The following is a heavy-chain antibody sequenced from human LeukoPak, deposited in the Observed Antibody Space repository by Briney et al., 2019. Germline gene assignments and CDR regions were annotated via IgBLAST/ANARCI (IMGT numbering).Heavy chain of an antibody. CDR2: ISYDGSNK. V-gene: IGHV3-30*18. D-gene: IGHD6-13*01. CDR3: AKDWARGSNYYYYMDV. CDR1: GFTFSSYG. J-gene: IGHJ6*03. Sequence: GGSLRLSCAASGFTFSSYGMHWVRQAPGKGLEWVAVISYDGSNKYYADSVKGRFTISRDNSKNTLYLQMNSLRAEDTAVYYCAKDWARGSNYYYYMDVWGKGTTVTVSS.